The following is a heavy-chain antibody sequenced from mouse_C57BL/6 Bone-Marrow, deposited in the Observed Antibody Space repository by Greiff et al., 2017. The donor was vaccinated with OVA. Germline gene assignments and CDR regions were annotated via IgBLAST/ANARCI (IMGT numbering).Heavy chain of an antibody. CDR1: GYTFTDYY. CDR3: ARRYYGSSYGYWYFDV. Sequence: VQLKQSGPELVKPGASVKISCKASGYTFTDYYMNWVKQSHGKSLEWIGDINPNNGGTSYNQKFKGKATLTVDKSSSTAYMELRSLTSEDSAVYYCARRYYGSSYGYWYFDVWGTGTTVTVAS. V-gene: IGHV1-26*01. J-gene: IGHJ1*03. CDR2: INPNNGGT. D-gene: IGHD1-1*01.